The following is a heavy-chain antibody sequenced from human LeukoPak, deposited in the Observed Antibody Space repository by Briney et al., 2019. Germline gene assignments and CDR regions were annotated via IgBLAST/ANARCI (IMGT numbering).Heavy chain of an antibody. D-gene: IGHD2-2*01. Sequence: GGSLRLSCAASGFTFSSYAMSWVRQAPGKGLEWVSAISGSGGSTYYADFVKGRFTISRDNSKNTLYLQMNSLRAEDTAVYYCAKLPILYCSSTSCYLWGQGTLVTVSS. CDR2: ISGSGGST. J-gene: IGHJ4*02. CDR3: AKLPILYCSSTSCYL. V-gene: IGHV3-23*01. CDR1: GFTFSSYA.